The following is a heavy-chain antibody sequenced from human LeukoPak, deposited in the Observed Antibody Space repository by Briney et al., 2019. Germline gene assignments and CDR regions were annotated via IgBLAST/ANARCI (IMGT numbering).Heavy chain of an antibody. D-gene: IGHD3-22*01. V-gene: IGHV4-31*11. Sequence: PSQTLSLTCAVSGGSISSGGYSWSWIRQPPGKGLEWIGYIYYSGSTYYNPSLKSRVTISVDTSKNRFSLKLSSVTAADPAVYYCARASYDSRGAYWFAPWGQGTLVTVSS. CDR2: IYYSGST. CDR3: ARASYDSRGAYWFAP. CDR1: GGSISSGGYS. J-gene: IGHJ5*02.